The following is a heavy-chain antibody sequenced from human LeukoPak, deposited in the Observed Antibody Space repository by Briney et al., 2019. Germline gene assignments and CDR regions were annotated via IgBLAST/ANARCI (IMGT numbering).Heavy chain of an antibody. Sequence: SGPTLVNPTQTLTLTCTFSGFSLSTSGMCVSWIRQPPGKALEWLARIDWDDDKYYSTSLKTRLTISKDTSKNQVVLTMTNMDPVDTATYYCARTPSSGSYPYYFDYWGQGTLVTVSS. J-gene: IGHJ4*02. D-gene: IGHD1-26*01. CDR3: ARTPSSGSYPYYFDY. CDR2: IDWDDDK. CDR1: GFSLSTSGMC. V-gene: IGHV2-70*11.